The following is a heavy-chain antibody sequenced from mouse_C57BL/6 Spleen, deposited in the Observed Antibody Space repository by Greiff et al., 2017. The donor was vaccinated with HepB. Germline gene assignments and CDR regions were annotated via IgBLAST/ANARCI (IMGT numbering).Heavy chain of an antibody. CDR1: GYSITSGYD. CDR3: ARETFYYFDY. Sequence: EVKVEESGPGMVKPSQSLSLTCTVTGYSITSGYDWHWIRHFPGNKLEWMGYISYSGSTNYNPSLKSRISITHDTSKNHFFLKLNSVTTEDTATYYCARETFYYFDYWGQGTTLTVSS. CDR2: ISYSGST. V-gene: IGHV3-1*01. J-gene: IGHJ2*01.